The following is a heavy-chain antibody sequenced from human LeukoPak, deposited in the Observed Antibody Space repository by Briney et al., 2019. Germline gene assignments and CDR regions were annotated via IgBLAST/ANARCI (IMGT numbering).Heavy chain of an antibody. CDR2: IKYDGSST. J-gene: IGHJ6*02. Sequence: GGSLRLSCVGSGFVFSSYWMRWVRHAPGKGRVWVSRIKYDGSSTNYADSVKGRFTISRDNAKNTLYLQMNSLRTEDTAVYYCARGLPNFYGMDVWGQGTTVTVSS. CDR1: GFVFSSYW. CDR3: ARGLPNFYGMDV. V-gene: IGHV3-74*01.